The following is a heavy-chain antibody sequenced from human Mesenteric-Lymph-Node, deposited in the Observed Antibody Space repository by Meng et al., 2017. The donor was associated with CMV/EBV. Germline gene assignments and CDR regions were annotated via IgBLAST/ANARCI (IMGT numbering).Heavy chain of an antibody. CDR3: ARDSGLAAAGTDS. CDR1: GFNFANYA. D-gene: IGHD6-25*01. J-gene: IGHJ4*02. CDR2: ISGTSNSI. Sequence: GESLKISCAASGFNFANYAMTWVRQAPGKGLEGVAYISGTSNSIYYGDSVKGRFTISRDNAKNSVFLQMNSLRVEDTAVYYCARDSGLAAAGTDSWGQGTLVTVSS. V-gene: IGHV3-48*04.